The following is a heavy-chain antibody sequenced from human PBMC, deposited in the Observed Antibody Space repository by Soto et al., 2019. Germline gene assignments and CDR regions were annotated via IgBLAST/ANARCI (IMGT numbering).Heavy chain of an antibody. J-gene: IGHJ4*02. D-gene: IGHD5-18*01. V-gene: IGHV3-66*04. Sequence: YYLIRDKQAPGKGLEGVSVIYSGDSGTTYYAGSVKGRFTISRDISKNTLYLQMNSLRAEDTAVYYCARHGYNYGGGYLDYSGQATLVTVSS. CDR1: YY. CDR2: IYSGDSGTT. CDR3: ARHGYNYGGGYLDY.